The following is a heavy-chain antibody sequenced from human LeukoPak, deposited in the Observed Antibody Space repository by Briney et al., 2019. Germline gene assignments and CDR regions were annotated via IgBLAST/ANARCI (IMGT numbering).Heavy chain of an antibody. CDR1: GFALTTYN. J-gene: IGHJ4*02. D-gene: IGHD5-18*01. Sequence: ASVKVSCKASGFALTTYNIVWLRQAPGQGLEWLGWVTAFNENTDYSRKVQGRLTMTRDTSTRTVYMEMSSLTSEDTALYYCAREREDSYYFDYWGQGTLVTVSS. CDR3: AREREDSYYFDY. CDR2: VTAFNENT. V-gene: IGHV1-18*01.